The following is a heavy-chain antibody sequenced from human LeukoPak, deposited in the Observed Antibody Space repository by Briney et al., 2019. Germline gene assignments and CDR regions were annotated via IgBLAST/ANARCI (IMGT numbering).Heavy chain of an antibody. CDR1: GHTFTGYY. D-gene: IGHD6-13*01. Sequence: ASVKVSCKLSGHTFTGYYMHWVRQAPGQGLEWMGWIDANSGGTNYAQKFQGRVTMTRNTSISTAYMELSSLRSEDTAVYYCANSPYSSSWYYFDYWGQGTLVTVSS. CDR3: ANSPYSSSWYYFDY. V-gene: IGHV1-2*02. CDR2: IDANSGGT. J-gene: IGHJ4*02.